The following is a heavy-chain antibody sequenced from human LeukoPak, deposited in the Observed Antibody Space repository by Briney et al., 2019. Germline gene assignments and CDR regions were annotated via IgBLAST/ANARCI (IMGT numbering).Heavy chain of an antibody. J-gene: IGHJ4*02. CDR1: GFTFSNAW. V-gene: IGHV3-15*01. Sequence: GGSLRLSCAASGFTFSNAWMSWVRQAPGKGLEWVGRIKSKTDGGTTDYAAPVKGRFTISRDDSKNTLYLQMNSLKTEDIAVYYCARAHSYSTKDYWGQGTLVTVSS. CDR2: IKSKTDGGTT. D-gene: IGHD6-13*01. CDR3: ARAHSYSTKDY.